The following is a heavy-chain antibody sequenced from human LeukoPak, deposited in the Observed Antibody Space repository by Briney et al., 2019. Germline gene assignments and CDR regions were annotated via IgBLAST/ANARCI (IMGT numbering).Heavy chain of an antibody. CDR3: ASHYGNYYYYGMDV. CDR2: ISAYNGNT. V-gene: IGHV1-18*01. Sequence: ASVKVSCKASGYTFTSYGISWVRQAPGQGLEWMGWISAYNGNTNYAQKLQGRVTMTTDTSTSTAYMELRSLRSDDTAVYCCASHYGNYYYYGMDVWGQGTTVTVSS. J-gene: IGHJ6*02. D-gene: IGHD3-10*01. CDR1: GYTFTSYG.